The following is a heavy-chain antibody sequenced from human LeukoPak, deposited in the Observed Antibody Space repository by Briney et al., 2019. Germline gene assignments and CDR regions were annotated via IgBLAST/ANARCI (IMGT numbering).Heavy chain of an antibody. CDR1: GFTFSSYG. CDR3: ARRDPDDAFDI. Sequence: PGGSLRLSCAASGFTFSSYGMHWVRQAPGKGLEWVAVIWYGGSNKYYADSVKGRFTISRDNSKNTLYLQMNSLRAEDTAVYYCARRDPDDAFDIWGQGTMVTVSS. CDR2: IWYGGSNK. J-gene: IGHJ3*02. V-gene: IGHV3-33*01.